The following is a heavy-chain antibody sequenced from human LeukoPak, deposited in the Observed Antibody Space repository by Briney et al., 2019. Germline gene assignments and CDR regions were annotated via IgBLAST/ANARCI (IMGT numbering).Heavy chain of an antibody. Sequence: GGSLRRSCAASGFNFSNYDMHWVRQAPGKGLEWVAFIRYDGSDKYYADSVKGRFTISRDNSKNTLYLQMNSLRTEDTAVYYCAKGDTSWGQGTLVTVSS. CDR1: GFNFSNYD. D-gene: IGHD2-21*02. CDR3: AKGDTS. J-gene: IGHJ5*02. V-gene: IGHV3-30*02. CDR2: IRYDGSDK.